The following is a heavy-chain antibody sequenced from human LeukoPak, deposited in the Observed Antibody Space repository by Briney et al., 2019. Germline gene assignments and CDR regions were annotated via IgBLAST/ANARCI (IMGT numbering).Heavy chain of an antibody. CDR1: GYTFTSYG. CDR3: ARDTLRFLEWLLSPTDAFDI. V-gene: IGHV1-18*01. J-gene: IGHJ3*02. Sequence: ASVKVSCKASGYTFTSYGISWVRQAPGQGLEWTGWISAYNGNTNYAQKLQGRVTMTTDTSTSTAYMELRSLRSDDTAVYYCARDTLRFLEWLLSPTDAFDIWGQGTMVTVSS. CDR2: ISAYNGNT. D-gene: IGHD3-3*01.